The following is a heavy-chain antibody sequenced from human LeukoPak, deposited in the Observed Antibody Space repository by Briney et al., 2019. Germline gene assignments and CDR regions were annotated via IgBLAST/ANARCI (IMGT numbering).Heavy chain of an antibody. D-gene: IGHD3-9*01. CDR1: GVSISSYY. V-gene: IGHV4-4*07. J-gene: IGHJ6*02. CDR3: ARDDFEYSVHYGMDV. Sequence: SETLSLTCSVSGVSISSYYWSWIRQPAGKGLEWIGRVHRSGDTNYNPSLKSRLTMSVETSKNQISLRLRSVSAADTAVYYCARDDFEYSVHYGMDVWGQGTTVTVSS. CDR2: VHRSGDT.